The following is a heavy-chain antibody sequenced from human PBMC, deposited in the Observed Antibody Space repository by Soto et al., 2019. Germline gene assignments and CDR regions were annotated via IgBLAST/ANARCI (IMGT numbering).Heavy chain of an antibody. CDR3: ARHRPHYYDSSGYYYVPADAFDI. Sequence: QVQLVQSGAEVKKPGSSVKVSCKASGGTFSSYAISWVRQAPGQGLEWMGGIIPIFGTANYAQKFQGRVTITADESTSTDYMELSSLRSEDTAVYYCARHRPHYYDSSGYYYVPADAFDIWGQGTMVTVSS. J-gene: IGHJ3*02. D-gene: IGHD3-22*01. CDR2: IIPIFGTA. V-gene: IGHV1-69*01. CDR1: GGTFSSYA.